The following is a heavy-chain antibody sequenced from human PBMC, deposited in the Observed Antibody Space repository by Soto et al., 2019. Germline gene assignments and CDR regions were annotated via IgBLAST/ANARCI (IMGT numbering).Heavy chain of an antibody. J-gene: IGHJ5*01. CDR3: ARVVVRRVSIACWFDS. CDR1: RGSISSSYW. Sequence: QVQLQESGPGLVKPSGTLSLTCAVSRGSISSSYWWSWVRQPPGKGLEWIGEIFHSGTTHYNSSLKSRVTISIDKSKDQFSLNLSSVTAADTAIYYCARVVVRRVSIACWFDSWGQGTLVTVSS. CDR2: IFHSGTT. D-gene: IGHD3-10*01. V-gene: IGHV4-4*02.